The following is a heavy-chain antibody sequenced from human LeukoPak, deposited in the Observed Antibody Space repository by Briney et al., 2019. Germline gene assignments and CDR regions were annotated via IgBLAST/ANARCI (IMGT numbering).Heavy chain of an antibody. CDR3: AKIVVPAAIAWFDP. CDR1: GFTFSSYA. J-gene: IGHJ5*02. CDR2: ISYDGSNK. D-gene: IGHD2-2*01. V-gene: IGHV3-30-3*02. Sequence: GGSLRLSCAASGFTFSSYAMHWVRQAPGKGLEWEAVISYDGSNKYYADSVKGRFTISRDNSKNTLYLQMNSLRAEDTAVYYCAKIVVPAAIAWFDPWGRGTLVTVSS.